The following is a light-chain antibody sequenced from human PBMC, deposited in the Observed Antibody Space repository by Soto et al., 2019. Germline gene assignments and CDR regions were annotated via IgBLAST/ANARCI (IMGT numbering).Light chain of an antibody. V-gene: IGLV2-23*02. CDR2: EVN. J-gene: IGLJ3*02. CDR3: CSYGLTRPWV. Sequence: QSALTQPASVSGSPGQSITISCTGTSSDVGKYNLVSWYQQHPGKAPKIIIFEVNEQPSAVSNRFSGSKSGNTASLTISGLQAGDEADSYCCSYGLTRPWVFGGGTKLSV. CDR1: SSDVGKYNL.